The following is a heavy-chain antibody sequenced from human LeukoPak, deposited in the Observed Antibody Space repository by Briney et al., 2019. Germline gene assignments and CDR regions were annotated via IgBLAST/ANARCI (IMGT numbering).Heavy chain of an antibody. CDR3: ARITWSLGAFDI. D-gene: IGHD3-16*01. CDR2: IKHDGSEK. Sequence: GGSLRLSCAASGFTFSSYWMSWVRQAPGKGLEWVANIKHDGSEKYYVDSVKGRFTISRDNAKSSLYLQMNNLRVEDMAVYYCARITWSLGAFDIWGQGTTVTVSS. V-gene: IGHV3-7*01. J-gene: IGHJ3*02. CDR1: GFTFSSYW.